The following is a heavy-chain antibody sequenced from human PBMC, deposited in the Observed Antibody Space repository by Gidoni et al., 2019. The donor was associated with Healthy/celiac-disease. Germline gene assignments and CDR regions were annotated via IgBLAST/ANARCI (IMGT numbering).Heavy chain of an antibody. CDR1: GFTFSSYS. D-gene: IGHD2-8*02. V-gene: IGHV3-21*01. CDR3: ARDPTGGYAY. Sequence: EVQLVESGGGLVKPGGPLRLSCAASGFTFSSYSMNWVRQAPGKGLEWVSSISSSSSYIYYADSVKGRFTISRDNAKNSLYLQMNSLRAEDTAVYYCARDPTGGYAYWGQGTLVTVSS. CDR2: ISSSSSYI. J-gene: IGHJ4*02.